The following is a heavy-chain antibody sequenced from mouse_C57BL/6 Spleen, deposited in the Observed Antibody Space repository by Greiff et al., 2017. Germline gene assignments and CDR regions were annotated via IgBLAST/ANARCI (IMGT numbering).Heavy chain of an antibody. J-gene: IGHJ3*01. CDR2: FDPYNDDT. CDR3: ARGDYDDAWFAY. V-gene: IGHV1-47*01. CDR1: GYTFTTYS. Sequence: VQLQQSGAELVKPGASVKMSCKASGYTFTTYSMDWMKQNPGKGLEWIGNFDPYNDDTKYNAKFKGKATLTVEKSSSTVYVELSRLTSEDSAVYYWARGDYDDAWFAYWGQGTLVTVSA. D-gene: IGHD2-4*01.